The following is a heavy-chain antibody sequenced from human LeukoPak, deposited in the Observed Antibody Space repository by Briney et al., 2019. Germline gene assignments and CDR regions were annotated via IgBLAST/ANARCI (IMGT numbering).Heavy chain of an antibody. CDR2: INSDGSTT. J-gene: IGHJ4*02. CDR1: GFTFSSYW. Sequence: GGSLRLSCAASGFTFSSYWMHWVRQAPGKGLVWVSRINSDGSTTNYADSVKGRFTISRDNAKNTLYLQMNSLRAEDTALYYCAKEEVNYYDSSSSHYWGQGTLVTVSS. D-gene: IGHD3-22*01. CDR3: AKEEVNYYDSSSSHY. V-gene: IGHV3-74*01.